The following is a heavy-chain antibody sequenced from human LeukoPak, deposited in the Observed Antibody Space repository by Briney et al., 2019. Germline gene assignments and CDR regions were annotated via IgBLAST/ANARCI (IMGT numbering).Heavy chain of an antibody. CDR1: GGSISSSSYY. J-gene: IGHJ3*02. D-gene: IGHD3-16*02. Sequence: SETLSLTCTVSGGSISSSSYYWGWIRQPPGKGLESIGSIYYSGTTYYNPSLKSRVTISIDTSKNQFSLKLSSVTAADTAVYYCARVLSGARAFDIWGQGTMVTVSS. CDR3: ARVLSGARAFDI. V-gene: IGHV4-39*07. CDR2: IYYSGTT.